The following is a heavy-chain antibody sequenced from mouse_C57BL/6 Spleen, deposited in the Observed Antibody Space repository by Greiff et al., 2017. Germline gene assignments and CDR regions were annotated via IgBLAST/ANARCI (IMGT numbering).Heavy chain of an antibody. D-gene: IGHD2-4*01. V-gene: IGHV1-62-2*01. CDR1: GYTFTAYT. Sequence: VQLQQSGAELVKPGASVKLSCKASGYTFTAYTIHWVKQRSGQGLEWIGWFYPGSGSTKYNEKFKDKATLTADKSSSTVYLELSRLASEDSAVYCWARHADDYDGGGYARDYWGRGTSVCVCS. CDR2: FYPGSGST. J-gene: IGHJ4*01. CDR3: ARHADDYDGGGYARDY.